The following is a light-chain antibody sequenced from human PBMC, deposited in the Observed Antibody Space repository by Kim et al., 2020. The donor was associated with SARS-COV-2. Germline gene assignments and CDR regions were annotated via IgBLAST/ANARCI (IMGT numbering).Light chain of an antibody. CDR3: QQYGTSPRA. CDR2: GAS. Sequence: SPGEGASLSCGASKSVGIDLAWFQRRPGQAPRLLIYGASTRAAGIPDRFSGSGSGTDFTLTVSRLEPEDFAVYYCQQYGTSPRAFGQGTTLEI. CDR1: KSVGID. V-gene: IGKV3-20*01. J-gene: IGKJ2*01.